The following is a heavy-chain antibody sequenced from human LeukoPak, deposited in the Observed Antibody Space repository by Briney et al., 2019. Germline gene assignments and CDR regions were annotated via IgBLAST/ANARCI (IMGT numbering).Heavy chain of an antibody. Sequence: ASVKVSCKASGYTFTGYYMHWVRHAPGQRLEWMGWINPNSGGTNYAQKFQGRVTMTRDTSISTAYMELSRLRSDDTAVYYCARESVAGNFDYWGPGTLVTVSS. CDR1: GYTFTGYY. CDR3: ARESVAGNFDY. CDR2: INPNSGGT. V-gene: IGHV1-2*02. D-gene: IGHD5-12*01. J-gene: IGHJ4*02.